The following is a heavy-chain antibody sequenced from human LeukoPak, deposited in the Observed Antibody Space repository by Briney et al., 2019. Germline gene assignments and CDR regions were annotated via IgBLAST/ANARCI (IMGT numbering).Heavy chain of an antibody. CDR1: GGSISSYY. CDR2: IYYSGST. CDR3: ARSYYDILTGYSPLGY. D-gene: IGHD3-9*01. J-gene: IGHJ4*02. V-gene: IGHV4-59*01. Sequence: PSETLSLTCTVSGGSISSYYWSWIRQPPGKGLEWIGYIYYSGSTNYNPSLKSRVTISVDTSKNQFSLKLSSVTAADTAVYYCARSYYDILTGYSPLGYWGQGTLVTVSS.